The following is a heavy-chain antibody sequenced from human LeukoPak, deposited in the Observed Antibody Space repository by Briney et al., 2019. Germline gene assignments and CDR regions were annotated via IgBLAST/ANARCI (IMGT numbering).Heavy chain of an antibody. V-gene: IGHV1-18*03. CDR2: ISAYNGNT. CDR3: ASLGGGSTVTTYLNY. D-gene: IGHD4-17*01. J-gene: IGHJ4*02. Sequence: GASVKVSCKASGYTFTSYGISWVRQAPGQGLEWMGWISAYNGNTNYAQKLQGRVTMTTDTSTSTAYMELRSLRSEDMAVYYCASLGGGSTVTTYLNYWGQGTLVIVSS. CDR1: GYTFTSYG.